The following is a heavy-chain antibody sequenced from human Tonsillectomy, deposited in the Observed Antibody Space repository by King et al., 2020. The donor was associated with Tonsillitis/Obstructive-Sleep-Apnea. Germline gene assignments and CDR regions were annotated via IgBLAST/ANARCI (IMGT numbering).Heavy chain of an antibody. CDR3: AKTDGGDYFYMDV. CDR2: IRGTSRT. Sequence: VQLVESGGGLVQPGGSLRLSCAASGFTFSSYTIAWVRQAPGKGLEWVSGIRGTSRTYYADSVKSRFTISRDNSKNTLFLQMNSLTAEDTAVYYCAKTDGGDYFYMDVWGKGTTVTVSS. V-gene: IGHV3-23*04. D-gene: IGHD3-16*01. CDR1: GFTFSSYT. J-gene: IGHJ6*03.